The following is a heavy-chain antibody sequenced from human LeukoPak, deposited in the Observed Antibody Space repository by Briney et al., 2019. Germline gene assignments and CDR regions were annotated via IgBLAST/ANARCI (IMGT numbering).Heavy chain of an antibody. CDR2: IKQDGREK. CDR1: GFTFSSYW. J-gene: IGHJ6*02. V-gene: IGHV3-7*01. Sequence: GGSLRLSCAASGFTFSSYWMSWVRQAPGKVLEWVANIKQDGREKYYVDSVKGRFTISRDNANNSLYLQMNSLRAEDTAVYYCARDTIERGYCSGGSCPNVYYYYYGMDVWGQGTTVTVSS. D-gene: IGHD2-15*01. CDR3: ARDTIERGYCSGGSCPNVYYYYYGMDV.